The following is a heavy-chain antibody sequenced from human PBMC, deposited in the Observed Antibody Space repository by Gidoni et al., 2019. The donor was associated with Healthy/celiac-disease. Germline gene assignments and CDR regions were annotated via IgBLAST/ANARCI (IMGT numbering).Heavy chain of an antibody. CDR3: ARRGPRRFDP. J-gene: IGHJ5*02. V-gene: IGHV4-59*08. CDR2: IYYSGST. Sequence: QVQLQESGPGLVKPSETLSLTCTVPGGSISSYYWSWIRQRPGKGLEWIGYIYYSGSTNYNPSLKSRVTISVDTSKTQFSLKRSSVTAADTAVYYCARRGPRRFDPWGQGTLVTVSS. CDR1: GGSISSYY.